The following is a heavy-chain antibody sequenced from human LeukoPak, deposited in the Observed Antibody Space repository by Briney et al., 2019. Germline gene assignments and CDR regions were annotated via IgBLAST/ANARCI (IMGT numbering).Heavy chain of an antibody. V-gene: IGHV4-39*01. J-gene: IGHJ5*02. CDR2: IYYSGST. Sequence: PSETLSVTCTVSGGSISSSSYYWGWIRQPPGKGLEWIGSIYYSGSTYYNPYLKSRVTISVDTSKNQFSLKLSSVAAADTAVYYCATGRDGYLAWGQGTLVTVSS. D-gene: IGHD5-24*01. CDR3: ATGRDGYLA. CDR1: GGSISSSSYY.